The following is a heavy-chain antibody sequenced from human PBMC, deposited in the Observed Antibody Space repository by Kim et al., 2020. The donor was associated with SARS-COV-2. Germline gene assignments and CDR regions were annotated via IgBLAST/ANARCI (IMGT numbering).Heavy chain of an antibody. Sequence: SVKVSCKASGFTFTSSAMQWVRQARGQRLEWIGWIVVGSGNTNYAQKFQERVTITRDMSTSTAYMELSSLRSEDTAVYYCAADQLGPYYYGMDVWGQGTTVTVSS. CDR3: AADQLGPYYYGMDV. J-gene: IGHJ6*02. CDR2: IVVGSGNT. V-gene: IGHV1-58*02. D-gene: IGHD3-16*01. CDR1: GFTFTSSA.